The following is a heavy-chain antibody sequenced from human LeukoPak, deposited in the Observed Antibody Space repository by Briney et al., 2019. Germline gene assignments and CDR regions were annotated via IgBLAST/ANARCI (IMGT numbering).Heavy chain of an antibody. D-gene: IGHD3-22*01. CDR3: ARDFGFSPSSGYSFDY. J-gene: IGHJ4*02. Sequence: PGGSLSLSCAASGFTFSRYGMHWVRQAPGKGLEWVAVIWYDGSNRQYVDSVKGRFTISRDNSKNTLYLQMNSLRADDTAVYYCARDFGFSPSSGYSFDYWGQGTLVTVSS. CDR2: IWYDGSNR. CDR1: GFTFSRYG. V-gene: IGHV3-33*01.